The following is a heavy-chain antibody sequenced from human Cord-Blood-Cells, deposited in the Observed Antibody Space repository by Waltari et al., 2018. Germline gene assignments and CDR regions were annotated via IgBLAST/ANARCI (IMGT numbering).Heavy chain of an antibody. V-gene: IGHV4-34*01. CDR3: ARDIVGANDAFDI. Sequence: QVQLQHWGAGLLKPSETLSLTCAAYGGSFSGYYWSWIRQPPGKGLEWIGEINHSGSTNYNPSLKSRVTISVDTSKNQFSLKLSSVTAADTAVYYCARDIVGANDAFDIWGQGTMVTVSS. J-gene: IGHJ3*02. CDR1: GGSFSGYY. CDR2: INHSGST. D-gene: IGHD1-26*01.